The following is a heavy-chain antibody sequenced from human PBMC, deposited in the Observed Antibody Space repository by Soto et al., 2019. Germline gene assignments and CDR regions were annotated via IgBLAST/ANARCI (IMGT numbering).Heavy chain of an antibody. CDR1: GYTFTSYG. CDR2: ISAYNGNT. CDR3: ATRDYGDQIDY. J-gene: IGHJ4*02. Sequence: ASVKVSCKASGYTFTSYGISWVRQAPGQGLEWMGWISAYNGNTNYAQKLQSRVTMTTDTSTSTAYMELRSLRSEDTAVYYCATRDYGDQIDYWGQGTLVTVSS. D-gene: IGHD4-17*01. V-gene: IGHV1-18*01.